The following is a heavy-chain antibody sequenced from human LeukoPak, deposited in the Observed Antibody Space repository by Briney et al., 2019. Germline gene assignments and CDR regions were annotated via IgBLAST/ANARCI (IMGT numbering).Heavy chain of an antibody. V-gene: IGHV3-7*01. J-gene: IGHJ3*02. D-gene: IGHD6-19*01. CDR2: IKQDGSEK. CDR3: ARTYPSEQWLVRWDAFDI. CDR1: GFTFSSYW. Sequence: PGGSLRLSCAASGFTFSSYWMSWVRQAPGKGLEWVANIKQDGSEKYYVDSVKGRFTISRDNAKNSLYLQMNSLRAEDAAVYYCARTYPSEQWLVRWDAFDIWGQGTMVTVSS.